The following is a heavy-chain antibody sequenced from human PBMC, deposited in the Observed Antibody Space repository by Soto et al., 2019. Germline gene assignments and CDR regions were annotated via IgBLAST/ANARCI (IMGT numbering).Heavy chain of an antibody. Sequence: QVQLVQSGAEEKKPGASVKVSCKASGYTFTSYAMHWVRQAPGQRLEWMEWINAGNGNTKYSHKFQGRVTITRDTSASTAYMELSRLRSEDTAVYYCARSIVVVTALDYWGPGTLVTVYS. CDR3: ARSIVVVTALDY. D-gene: IGHD2-21*02. J-gene: IGHJ4*02. CDR1: GYTFTSYA. V-gene: IGHV1-3*05. CDR2: INAGNGNT.